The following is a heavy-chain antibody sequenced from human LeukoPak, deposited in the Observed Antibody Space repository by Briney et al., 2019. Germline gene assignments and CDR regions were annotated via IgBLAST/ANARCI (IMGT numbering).Heavy chain of an antibody. CDR2: IRGTGGTT. CDR1: GFTFSDYA. J-gene: IGHJ3*01. D-gene: IGHD4-17*01. Sequence: PGGSLRLSCAASGFTFSDYALIWVRQAPGKGLEWISAIRGTGGTTYYADSVKGRCTISRDNSRNTVYLQMNSLRAEDTALYFCGKDPNGDYVGAFDLWGPGTMVTVSS. CDR3: GKDPNGDYVGAFDL. V-gene: IGHV3-23*01.